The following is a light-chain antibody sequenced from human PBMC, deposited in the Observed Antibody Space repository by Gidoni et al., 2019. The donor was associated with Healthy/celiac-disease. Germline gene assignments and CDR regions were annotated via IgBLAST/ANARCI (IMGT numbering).Light chain of an antibody. CDR1: QCVSSSY. CDR3: QHYDSSPPPT. V-gene: IGKV3-20*01. CDR2: GAS. Sequence: EIVLTQSPGTLSLSPGERATLSCRASQCVSSSYLAWYQQKPGQAPRLLIYGASSRATGIPDRFSGSGSGTDFTLTISRLEPEDFAVYYCQHYDSSPPPTFGGGTKVEIK. J-gene: IGKJ4*01.